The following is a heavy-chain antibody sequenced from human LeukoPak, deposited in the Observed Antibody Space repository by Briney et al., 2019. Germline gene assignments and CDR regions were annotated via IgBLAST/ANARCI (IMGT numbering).Heavy chain of an antibody. J-gene: IGHJ4*02. CDR1: GFTFSNYG. Sequence: PGGSLRLSCAASGFTFSNYGVHWVRQAPGKGLEWVAFIRYDGNNKYYADSVKGRFTISRDNSANTLYLQMSSLRTEDTAVYYCARGLYGSPGDNWGQGTLVTVSS. CDR2: IRYDGNNK. CDR3: ARGLYGSPGDN. V-gene: IGHV3-30*02. D-gene: IGHD1-26*01.